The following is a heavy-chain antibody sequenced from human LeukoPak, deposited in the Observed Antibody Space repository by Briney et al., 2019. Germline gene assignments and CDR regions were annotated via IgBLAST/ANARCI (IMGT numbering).Heavy chain of an antibody. D-gene: IGHD6-13*01. J-gene: IGHJ5*02. CDR2: IDQDGGEK. V-gene: IGHV3-7*04. CDR3: ARGGSWFGS. CDR1: GDTFATNW. Sequence: GESLKISCKGSGDTFATNWIGWVRQAPGKGLEWVANIDQDGGEKYYVDSVRGRFTISRDNAKNSLYLQMNSPRAEDTAVYYCARGGSWFGSWGQGILVTVSS.